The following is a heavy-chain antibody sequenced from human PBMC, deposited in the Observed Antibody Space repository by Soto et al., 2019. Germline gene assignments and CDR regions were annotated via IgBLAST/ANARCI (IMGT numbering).Heavy chain of an antibody. J-gene: IGHJ4*02. CDR1: GYSFSNYW. CDR2: VYPGDSDT. V-gene: IGHV5-51*01. Sequence: PGESLKISCKGSGYSFSNYWIAWVRQMPGKGREWMGIVYPGDSDTRYSPSFQGQVTISADKSISTAYLQWSSLKASDTAMYYCARLSGCHNGVCYKFDYWGQGTLVTVSS. D-gene: IGHD2-8*01. CDR3: ARLSGCHNGVCYKFDY.